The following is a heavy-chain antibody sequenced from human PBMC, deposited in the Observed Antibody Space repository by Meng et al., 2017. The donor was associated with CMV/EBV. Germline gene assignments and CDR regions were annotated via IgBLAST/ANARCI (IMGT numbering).Heavy chain of an antibody. V-gene: IGHV4-34*01. CDR3: ARGYCSGGSCYLFGYFDL. J-gene: IGHJ2*01. CDR1: GGSFSGYY. D-gene: IGHD2-15*01. CDR2: INHSGST. Sequence: SETLSLTCAVYGGSFSGYYWSWIRQPPGKGLEWIGEINHSGSTNYNPSLKSRVTISVGTSKNQFSLKLSSVTAADTAVYYCARGYCSGGSCYLFGYFDLWGRGTLVTVSS.